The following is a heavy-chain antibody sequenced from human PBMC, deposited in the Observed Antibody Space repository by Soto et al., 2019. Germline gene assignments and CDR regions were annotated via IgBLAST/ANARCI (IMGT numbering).Heavy chain of an antibody. CDR1: DGTLSGYY. CDR3: ARGWIVLIPAAIDYGMDV. V-gene: IGHV4-34*01. Sequence: PSGNPSTICAVYDGTLSGYYWSWIREPPGRGLEWIGDVNHRGSTNYNPSLKSRVTISVDTSKNQFSLKLSSVTAADTSVYYCARGWIVLIPAAIDYGMDVWVQGTTVT. J-gene: IGHJ6*02. CDR2: VNHRGST. D-gene: IGHD2-2*02.